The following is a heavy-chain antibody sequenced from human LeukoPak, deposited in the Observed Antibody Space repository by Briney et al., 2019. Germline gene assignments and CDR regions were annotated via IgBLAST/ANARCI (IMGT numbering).Heavy chain of an antibody. V-gene: IGHV3-48*03. CDR2: ISSSGSTI. Sequence: GGSLRLSCAASGFTFSSYEMNWVRQAPGKGLEWVSYISSSGSTIYYADSVKGRFTISRDNANNSLYLQMNSLRAEDTAVYYCARSAEEEDFWSGYWIDYWGQGTLVTVSS. CDR3: ARSAEEEDFWSGYWIDY. J-gene: IGHJ4*02. CDR1: GFTFSSYE. D-gene: IGHD3-3*01.